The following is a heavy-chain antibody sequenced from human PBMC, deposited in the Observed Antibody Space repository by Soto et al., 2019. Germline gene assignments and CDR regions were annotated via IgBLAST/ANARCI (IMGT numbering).Heavy chain of an antibody. D-gene: IGHD3-10*01. CDR1: GGTFSSYA. CDR3: ARDRGVVRGGNWCDP. J-gene: IGHJ5*02. Sequence: SVKVSCKASGGTFSSYAISWVRQAPGQGLEWMGGIIPIFGTANYAQKFQGRVTITAGESTSTAYMELSSLRSEDTAVYYCARDRGVVRGGNWCDPWGQGTLVTVSS. CDR2: IIPIFGTA. V-gene: IGHV1-69*13.